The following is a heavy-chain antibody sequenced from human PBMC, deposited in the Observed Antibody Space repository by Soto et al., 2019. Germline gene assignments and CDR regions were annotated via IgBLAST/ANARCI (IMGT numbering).Heavy chain of an antibody. CDR1: GGSISSGGYY. Sequence: SETLSLTCTVSGGSISSGGYYWSWIRQHPGKGLEWIGYIYYSGSTYYNPSLKSRVTISIDTSKNQFSLKLSSVTAADTAVYHCARGPRLDYMDVWDNGTTVTVSS. D-gene: IGHD6-19*01. CDR3: ARGPRLDYMDV. J-gene: IGHJ6*03. V-gene: IGHV4-31*03. CDR2: IYYSGST.